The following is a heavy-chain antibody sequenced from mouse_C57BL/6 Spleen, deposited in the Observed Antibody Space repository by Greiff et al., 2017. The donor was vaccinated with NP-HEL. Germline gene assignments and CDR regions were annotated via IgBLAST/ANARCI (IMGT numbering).Heavy chain of an antibody. D-gene: IGHD2-2*01. V-gene: IGHV7-3*01. Sequence: EVKLQESGGGLVQPGGSLSLSCAASGFTFTDYYMSWVRQPPGKALEWLGFIRNKANGYTTEYSASVKGRFTISRDNSQSILYLQMNALRAEDSATYYCARSSPYGYDSYWGQGTTLTVSS. CDR3: ARSSPYGYDSY. CDR1: GFTFTDYY. CDR2: IRNKANGYTT. J-gene: IGHJ2*01.